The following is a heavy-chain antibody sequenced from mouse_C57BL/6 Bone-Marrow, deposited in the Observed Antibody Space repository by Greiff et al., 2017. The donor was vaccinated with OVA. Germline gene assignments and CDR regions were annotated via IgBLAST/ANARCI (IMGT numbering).Heavy chain of an antibody. CDR1: GYSITSGYD. CDR3: ARGGYYGSSPDY. V-gene: IGHV3-1*01. Sequence: EVQGVESGPGMVKPSQSLSLTCTVTGYSITSGYDWHWIRHFPGNKLEWMGYISYSGSTNYNPSLKSRISITHDTSKNHFFLKLNSVTTEDTATYYCARGGYYGSSPDYWGQGTTLTVSS. D-gene: IGHD1-1*01. J-gene: IGHJ2*01. CDR2: ISYSGST.